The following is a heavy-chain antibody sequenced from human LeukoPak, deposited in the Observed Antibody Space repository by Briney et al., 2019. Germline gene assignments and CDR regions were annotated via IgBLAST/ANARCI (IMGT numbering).Heavy chain of an antibody. J-gene: IGHJ4*02. CDR1: GFSFSRYW. Sequence: GGSLRLPCAASGFSFSRYWMSWVRQAPGKGLEWVANIKEDGSEKYYVDSVKGRFSISRDNAKNSLYLQMKSLRAEDTAVYYCARVRVYYYDSSGYSDYWGQGTLVTVSS. CDR3: ARVRVYYYDSSGYSDY. V-gene: IGHV3-7*01. CDR2: IKEDGSEK. D-gene: IGHD3-22*01.